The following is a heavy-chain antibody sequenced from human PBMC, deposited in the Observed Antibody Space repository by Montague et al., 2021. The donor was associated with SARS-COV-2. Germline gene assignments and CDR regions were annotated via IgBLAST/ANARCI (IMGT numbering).Heavy chain of an antibody. J-gene: IGHJ4*02. CDR1: GFPFSTFA. V-gene: IGHV3-30*04. Sequence: SLRLSCAASGFPFSTFAMHWVRQAPGKGLEWVAFISPDGSNRNYADSVKGRFTSSRDNSNDTLYLEMNSLRAEDTAVYYCAREYSLSWHYFEFWGQGILVTVSS. D-gene: IGHD1-26*01. CDR2: ISPDGSNR. CDR3: AREYSLSWHYFEF.